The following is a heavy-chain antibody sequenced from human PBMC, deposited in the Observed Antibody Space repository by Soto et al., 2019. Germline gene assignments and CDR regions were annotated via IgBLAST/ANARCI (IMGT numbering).Heavy chain of an antibody. Sequence: PGGSLRLSCAASGFTFSSYAMSWVRQAPGKGLEWVSAISGSGGSTYYADSVKGRFTISRDNSKNTLYLQMNSLRAEDTAVYYCATPDCSSTSCYGYYYYGMDVWGQGTTVTVSS. D-gene: IGHD2-2*01. CDR1: GFTFSSYA. V-gene: IGHV3-23*01. CDR3: ATPDCSSTSCYGYYYYGMDV. CDR2: ISGSGGST. J-gene: IGHJ6*02.